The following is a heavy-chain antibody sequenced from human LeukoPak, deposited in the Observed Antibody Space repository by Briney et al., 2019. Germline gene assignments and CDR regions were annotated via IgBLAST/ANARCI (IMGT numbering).Heavy chain of an antibody. CDR1: GGSISSDY. CDR3: ARAPPPRLRYFDWGPYAFDI. J-gene: IGHJ3*02. CDR2: IYYSGST. Sequence: SETLSLTCIVSGGSISSDYWSWIRQPPGKGLEWIGYIYYSGSTNYNPSLKSRVTISEDTSKNQFSLKLSSVTAADTAVYYCARAPPPRLRYFDWGPYAFDIWGQGTMVTVSS. D-gene: IGHD3-9*01. V-gene: IGHV4-59*12.